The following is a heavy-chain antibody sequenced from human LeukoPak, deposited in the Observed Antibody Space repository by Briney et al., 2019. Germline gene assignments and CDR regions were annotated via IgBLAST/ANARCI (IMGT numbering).Heavy chain of an antibody. V-gene: IGHV3-30*02. J-gene: IGHJ4*02. CDR2: IRYDGSNK. Sequence: GGSLRLSCAASGFTFSSYAMHWVRQAPGKGLEWVAFIRYDGSNKYYADSVKGRFTISRDNSKNTLYLQMNSLRAEDTAVYYCAKVRGSYSSGSCFDYWGQGTLVTVSS. CDR3: AKVRGSYSSGSCFDY. CDR1: GFTFSSYA. D-gene: IGHD6-19*01.